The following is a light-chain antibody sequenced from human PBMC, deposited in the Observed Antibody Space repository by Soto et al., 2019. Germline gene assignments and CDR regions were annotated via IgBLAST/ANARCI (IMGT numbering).Light chain of an antibody. CDR2: GAS. CDR1: QTVSTY. V-gene: IGKV3-11*01. J-gene: IGKJ4*01. CDR3: QQRYNGLT. Sequence: IVLTQSPATLSLSPGERATLSCRARQTVSTYLSWYQHKPGQAPRPLIYGASNRATGIPARFSGSGSGTDFPLTISRLEHEDSAVYYCQQRYNGLTFGGGTRVEIK.